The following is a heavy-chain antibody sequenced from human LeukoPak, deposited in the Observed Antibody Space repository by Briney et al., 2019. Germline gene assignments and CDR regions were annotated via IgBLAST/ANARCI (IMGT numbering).Heavy chain of an antibody. D-gene: IGHD5-12*01. J-gene: IGHJ4*02. V-gene: IGHV4-59*08. CDR1: GGSINSYY. CDR2: IFYSGST. CDR3: ARRITSSGYHRDDS. Sequence: KSSETLSLTCTVSGGSINSYYWSWIRQPPGKGLEWIGYIFYSGSTNYNPSLKSRVTISVDTSRNQFSLKLSSVTAADTAVYYCARRITSSGYHRDDSWGQGTLVTVSS.